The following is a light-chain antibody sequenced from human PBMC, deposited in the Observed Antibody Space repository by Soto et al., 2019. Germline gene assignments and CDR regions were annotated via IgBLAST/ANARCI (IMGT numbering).Light chain of an antibody. Sequence: QAVVTQPPSVSGAPGQRVTMSCTGSSSNIGAGYDVHWYQQLPGTAPKLLISGNSNRPSGVPDRFSGSKSGTSASLAITGLQAEDEADYYCQSYDSSLSGWVFGGGTKLTVL. CDR3: QSYDSSLSGWV. V-gene: IGLV1-40*01. J-gene: IGLJ3*02. CDR1: SSNIGAGYD. CDR2: GNS.